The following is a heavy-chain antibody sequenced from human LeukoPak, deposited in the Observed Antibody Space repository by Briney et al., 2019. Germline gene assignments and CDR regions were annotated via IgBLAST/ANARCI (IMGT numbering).Heavy chain of an antibody. D-gene: IGHD2-2*01. CDR1: GGSFSGYY. J-gene: IGHJ5*02. CDR3: ARGPTLHQKSLYQLLLPWFDP. Sequence: SETLSLTCAVYGGSFSGYYWSWIRQPPGKGLEWIGEINHSGITNYNPSLKSRVTISVDTSKNQFSLKLSSVTAADTAVYYCARGPTLHQKSLYQLLLPWFDPWGQGTLVTVSS. CDR2: INHSGIT. V-gene: IGHV4-34*01.